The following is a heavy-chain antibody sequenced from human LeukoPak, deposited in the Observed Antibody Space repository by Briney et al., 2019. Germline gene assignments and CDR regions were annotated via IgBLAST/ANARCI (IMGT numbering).Heavy chain of an antibody. V-gene: IGHV1-2*02. D-gene: IGHD2-15*01. J-gene: IGHJ4*02. CDR2: INPNSGGT. Sequence: ASVKVSCKASGYTFTGYYMHWVRQAPGQGLEWMGWINPNSGGTNYAQKFQGRVTMTRDTSISTAYMELSRLRSDDTAVYYCANRRYCSGGSCHKALDYWGQGTLVTVSS. CDR1: GYTFTGYY. CDR3: ANRRYCSGGSCHKALDY.